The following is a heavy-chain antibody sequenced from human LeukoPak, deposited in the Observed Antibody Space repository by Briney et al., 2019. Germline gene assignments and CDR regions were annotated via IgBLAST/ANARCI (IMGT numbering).Heavy chain of an antibody. V-gene: IGHV3-7*01. Sequence: GGSLRLSCAASGFTFSSYWMSWVRQAPGKGLEWVANIKQDGSEKYYVDSVKGRFTISRDNAKNSLYLQMNSLRAEDTAVYYCAREVPAATGYYYYGMDVWGQGTTVTVSS. D-gene: IGHD2-2*01. J-gene: IGHJ6*02. CDR2: IKQDGSEK. CDR1: GFTFSSYW. CDR3: AREVPAATGYYYYGMDV.